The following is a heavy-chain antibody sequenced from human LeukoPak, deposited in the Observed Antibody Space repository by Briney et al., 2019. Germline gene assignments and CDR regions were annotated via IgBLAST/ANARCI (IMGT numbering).Heavy chain of an antibody. D-gene: IGHD5-12*01. CDR1: GFTFSSYG. V-gene: IGHV3-30*18. CDR2: ISYDGSNK. CDR3: AKGGYSGYEENDAFDI. Sequence: GGSLRLSCAVSGFTFSSYGMHWVRKAPGKGLEWVAVISYDGSNKYYADSVKGRFTISRDNSKNTLYLQMNSLRAEDTAVYYCAKGGYSGYEENDAFDIWGQGTMVTVSS. J-gene: IGHJ3*02.